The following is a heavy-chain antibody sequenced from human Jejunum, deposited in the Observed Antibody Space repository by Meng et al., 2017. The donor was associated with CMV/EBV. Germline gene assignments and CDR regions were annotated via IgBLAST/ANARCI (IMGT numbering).Heavy chain of an antibody. Sequence: GFTFRNYPRHWVRQAPGKGLEWLAVISGDGNKRFHADSVMGRFTISRDNSKNTLSLQMDGLRGEDTGVYYCVREDDYRNYFDHWGRGTQVTVSS. CDR1: GFTFRNYP. V-gene: IGHV3-30-3*01. CDR2: ISGDGNKR. D-gene: IGHD4-11*01. J-gene: IGHJ4*02. CDR3: VREDDYRNYFDH.